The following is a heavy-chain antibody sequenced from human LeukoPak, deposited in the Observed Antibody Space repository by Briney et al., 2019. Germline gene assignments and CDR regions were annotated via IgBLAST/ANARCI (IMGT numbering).Heavy chain of an antibody. CDR3: ARASYSSSWYHRYYYYYMDV. CDR1: GGSFSGYY. Sequence: PSETLSLTCAVYGGSFSGYYWSWIRQPPGKGLEWIGYIYYSGSTNYNPSLKSRVTISVDTSKNQFSLKLSSVTAADTAVYYCARASYSSSWYHRYYYYYMDVWGKGTTVTVSS. D-gene: IGHD6-13*01. J-gene: IGHJ6*03. V-gene: IGHV4-59*01. CDR2: IYYSGST.